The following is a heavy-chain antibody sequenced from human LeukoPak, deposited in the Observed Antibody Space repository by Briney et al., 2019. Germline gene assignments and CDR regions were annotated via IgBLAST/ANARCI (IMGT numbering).Heavy chain of an antibody. CDR3: TTDPWHGLDV. D-gene: IGHD5-12*01. V-gene: IGHV3-15*07. CDR1: GFAFTNAW. J-gene: IGHJ6*02. CDR2: IKSKTDGGTA. Sequence: GGSLRLSCAASGFAFTNAWMNWVRQAPGKGLEWVGRIKSKTDGGTADYVAPVKGRFTISRDDSKNTVYLQMNSLKTEDTAVYYCTTDPWHGLDVWGQGTTVTVSS.